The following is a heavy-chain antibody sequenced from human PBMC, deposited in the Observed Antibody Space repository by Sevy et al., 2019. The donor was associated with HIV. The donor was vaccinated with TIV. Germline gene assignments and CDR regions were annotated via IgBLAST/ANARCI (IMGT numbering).Heavy chain of an antibody. Sequence: GGSLRLSCAASTFTFRNYWMSWVRQAPGRGLEWVANIKQDGSKTYYIDSVKGRFTVSRDNARNSLYLQMDNLRVEDTGVYFCAGENVAVPAYYWGQGTLVTVSS. CDR2: IKQDGSKT. V-gene: IGHV3-7*01. CDR3: AGENVAVPAYY. D-gene: IGHD6-19*01. CDR1: TFTFRNYW. J-gene: IGHJ4*02.